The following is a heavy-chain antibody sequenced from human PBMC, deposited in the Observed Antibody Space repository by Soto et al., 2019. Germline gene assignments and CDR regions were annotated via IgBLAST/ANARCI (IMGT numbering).Heavy chain of an antibody. CDR3: ARAEYYDFWSGYYSYYYYMDV. CDR1: GFTFSSYS. J-gene: IGHJ6*03. Sequence: GGSLRLSCAASGFTFSSYSMNWVRQAPGKGLEWVSSINSSSSYIYYADSVKGRFTISRDNAKNSLYLQMNSLRAEDTAVYYCARAEYYDFWSGYYSYYYYMDVWGKGTTVTVSS. D-gene: IGHD3-3*01. CDR2: INSSSSYI. V-gene: IGHV3-21*01.